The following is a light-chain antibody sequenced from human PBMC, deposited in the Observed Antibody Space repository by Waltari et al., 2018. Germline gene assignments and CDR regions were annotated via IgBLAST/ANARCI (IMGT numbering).Light chain of an antibody. CDR1: QSVFYSSNNKNY. CDR3: QQYHSPPDT. CDR2: WAS. V-gene: IGKV4-1*01. J-gene: IGKJ2*01. Sequence: DIVMTQSPDSLAVSLGERATINCKSSQSVFYSSNNKNYLPWYQHKPDQPPKLLIHWASTRESGFPDRFSGGGSGTDFALTITSLQAEDVAVYYCQQYHSPPDTFGQGTRLEIK.